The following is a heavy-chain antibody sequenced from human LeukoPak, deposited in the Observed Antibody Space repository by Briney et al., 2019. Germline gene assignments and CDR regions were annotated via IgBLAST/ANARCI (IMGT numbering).Heavy chain of an antibody. D-gene: IGHD4-17*01. CDR3: ARASTTVPNLLDN. Sequence: GGSLRLSCAASGFTFSSHWMNWVRQAPGKGLEWVANIKEDGSEKYYVDSAKGRFTISRDNAKNTLYLQMNSLRAEDTAVYYCARASTTVPNLLDNWGQGTLVTVSS. CDR1: GFTFSSHW. V-gene: IGHV3-7*02. CDR2: IKEDGSEK. J-gene: IGHJ4*02.